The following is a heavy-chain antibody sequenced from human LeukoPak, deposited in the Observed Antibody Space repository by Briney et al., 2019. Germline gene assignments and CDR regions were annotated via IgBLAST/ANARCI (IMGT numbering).Heavy chain of an antibody. CDR3: AKETYGIDY. CDR1: GFTFDDTA. CDR2: ISWNSGDI. D-gene: IGHD4-17*01. J-gene: IGHJ4*02. V-gene: IGHV3-9*01. Sequence: GGSLRLSCAASGFTFDDTAMHWVRQAPGKGLEWLSSISWNSGDIHYADSVKSRFTISRDNAKNSLYLQMNSLRAEDTALYYCAKETYGIDYWGQGTLVTVSS.